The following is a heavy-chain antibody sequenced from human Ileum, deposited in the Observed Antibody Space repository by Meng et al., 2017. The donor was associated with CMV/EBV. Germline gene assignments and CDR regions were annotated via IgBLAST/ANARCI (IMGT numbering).Heavy chain of an antibody. Sequence: GGSLRLSCAASGFTFSSYAMHWVRQAPGKGLEYVSAISSNGGSTYYADSVKGRFTISRDNSKSTLYLQMGSLRAEDMAVYYCARDTYYYDRRGFDYWGQGTLVTVSS. CDR1: GFTFSSYA. D-gene: IGHD3-22*01. CDR3: ARDTYYYDRRGFDY. CDR2: ISSNGGST. V-gene: IGHV3-64*02. J-gene: IGHJ4*02.